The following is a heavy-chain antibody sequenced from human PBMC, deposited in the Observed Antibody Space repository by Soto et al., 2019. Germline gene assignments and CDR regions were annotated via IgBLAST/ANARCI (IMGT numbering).Heavy chain of an antibody. CDR3: ARDLVPAAPLGGFDP. CDR1: GYTFTSYA. CDR2: INAGNGNT. D-gene: IGHD2-2*01. J-gene: IGHJ5*02. V-gene: IGHV1-3*01. Sequence: ASVKVSCKASGYTFTSYAMHWVRQAPGQRLEWMGWINAGNGNTKYSQKFQGRVTITRDTSASTAYMELSSLRSEDTAVYYCARDLVPAAPLGGFDPWGQGTLVTVSS.